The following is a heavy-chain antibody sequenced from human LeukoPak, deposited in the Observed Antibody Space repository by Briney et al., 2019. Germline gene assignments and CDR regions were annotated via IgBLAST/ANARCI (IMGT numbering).Heavy chain of an antibody. CDR3: ARDFGDYAPRDAFDI. V-gene: IGHV1-18*01. D-gene: IGHD4-17*01. CDR2: ISAYNGNT. J-gene: IGHJ3*02. Sequence: ISAYNGNTNYAQKLQGRVTMTTDTSTSTAYMELRSLRSDDTAVYYCARDFGDYAPRDAFDIWGQGTMVTVSS.